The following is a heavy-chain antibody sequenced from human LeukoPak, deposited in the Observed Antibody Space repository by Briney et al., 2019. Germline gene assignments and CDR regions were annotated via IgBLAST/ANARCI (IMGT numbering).Heavy chain of an antibody. D-gene: IGHD6-6*01. CDR3: TSSSSRGIYYYYYYMDV. CDR2: ISGRAGST. Sequence: PGGSLRLSCAASGFTFSSHSMSWVRQAPGKGLEWVSAISGRAGSTYYAYAVNGRVTISIDNSKNTLYLQMNSLRAEDTAVHYCTSSSSRGIYYYYYYMDVWGKGTTVTVSS. J-gene: IGHJ6*03. V-gene: IGHV3-23*01. CDR1: GFTFSSHS.